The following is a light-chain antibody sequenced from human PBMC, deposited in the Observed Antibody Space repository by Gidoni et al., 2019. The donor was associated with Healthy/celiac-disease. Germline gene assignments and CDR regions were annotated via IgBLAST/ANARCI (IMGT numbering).Light chain of an antibody. Sequence: SYELTQPPSVSVSPGQTASITCSGDKLGDKYACWYQQKPGQSPVLVIYQDSKRPSGIHERFSGSNSGNTATLTISGTQAMDEADDYCQAWDSSTHVVFGGGTKLTVL. V-gene: IGLV3-1*01. J-gene: IGLJ2*01. CDR2: QDS. CDR3: QAWDSSTHVV. CDR1: KLGDKY.